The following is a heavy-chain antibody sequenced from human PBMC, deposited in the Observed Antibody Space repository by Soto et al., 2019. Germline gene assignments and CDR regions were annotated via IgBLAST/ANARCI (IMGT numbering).Heavy chain of an antibody. CDR1: GFAVNSDY. D-gene: IGHD2-2*01. CDR2: LYGGGTT. CDR3: VRTSSY. Sequence: GGSLRLSCAASGFAVNSDYMSWVRQAPGEGLEWVSVLYGGGTTHYSDSVKGRFTISRDNSKNTVFLQMNSLRAEDTAVYYCVRTSSYWGQGTLVTVSS. V-gene: IGHV3-53*01. J-gene: IGHJ4*02.